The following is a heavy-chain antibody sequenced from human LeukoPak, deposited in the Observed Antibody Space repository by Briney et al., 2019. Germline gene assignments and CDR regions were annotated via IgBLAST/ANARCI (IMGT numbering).Heavy chain of an antibody. CDR1: GYTFTSYY. V-gene: IGHV1-8*01. CDR3: ARAITMIASNVNYYYYYMDV. D-gene: IGHD3-22*01. CDR2: MNPNSGNT. Sequence: ASVKVSCKASGYTFTSYYIHWVRQAPGEGLEWMGWMNPNSGNTGYAQKFQGRVIITRNTSISTSYMELSSLRSEDTAVYYCARAITMIASNVNYYYYYMDVWGKGTTVTVSS. J-gene: IGHJ6*03.